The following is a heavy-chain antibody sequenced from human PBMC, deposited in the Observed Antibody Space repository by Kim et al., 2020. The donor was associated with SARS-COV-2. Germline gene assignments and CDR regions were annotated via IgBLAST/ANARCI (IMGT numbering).Heavy chain of an antibody. CDR2: INHSGST. J-gene: IGHJ4*02. Sequence: SETLSLTCAVYGGSFSGYYWSWIRQPPGKGLEWIGEINHSGSTNYNPSLKSRVTISVDTSKNQFSLKLSSVTAAYTAVYYCARGPLRWSGHDYWGQGTLVTVSS. CDR3: ARGPLRWSGHDY. V-gene: IGHV4-34*01. CDR1: GGSFSGYY. D-gene: IGHD3-3*01.